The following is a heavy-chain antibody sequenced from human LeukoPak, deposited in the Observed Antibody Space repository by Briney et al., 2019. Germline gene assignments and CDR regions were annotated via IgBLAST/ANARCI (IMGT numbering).Heavy chain of an antibody. Sequence: PGGSLRLSCAASGFTFSSYGMHWVRQAPGKGLEGVAVIWYDGSNKYYADSVKGRFTISRDNSKNTLYLQMNSLRAEDTAVYYCARDRPGGVIFGVVNPLWFDPWGQGTLVTVSS. CDR3: ARDRPGGVIFGVVNPLWFDP. CDR2: IWYDGSNK. V-gene: IGHV3-33*01. CDR1: GFTFSSYG. D-gene: IGHD3-3*01. J-gene: IGHJ5*02.